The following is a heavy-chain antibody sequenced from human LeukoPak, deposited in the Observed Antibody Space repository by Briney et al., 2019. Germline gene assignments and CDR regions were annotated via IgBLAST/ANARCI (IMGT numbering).Heavy chain of an antibody. J-gene: IGHJ5*02. Sequence: GGSLRLSCAASGFTFSNYWMTWVRQAPGKGLEWVGNIKQDGSEKYYGDSVKGRFTISRDNAKNSLYLQMNSLRAEDTAIYYCAKEHDLWHEEGNWFDTWGQGVLVTVSS. CDR3: AKEHDLWHEEGNWFDT. CDR2: IKQDGSEK. D-gene: IGHD3-3*01. V-gene: IGHV3-7*03. CDR1: GFTFSNYW.